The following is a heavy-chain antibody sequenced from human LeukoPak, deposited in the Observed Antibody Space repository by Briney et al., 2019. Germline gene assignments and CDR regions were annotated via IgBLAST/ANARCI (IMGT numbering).Heavy chain of an antibody. CDR2: IYDSGST. CDR3: AREDEDYYMDV. J-gene: IGHJ6*03. Sequence: SETLSLTCTVSGGSISSYYWSWIRQPPGKGLEWIGDIYDSGSTNYNPSLKSRVTISVDKSKNQFSLKLSSVTAADTAVYYCAREDEDYYMDVWGKGTTVTVSS. CDR1: GGSISSYY. V-gene: IGHV4-59*12.